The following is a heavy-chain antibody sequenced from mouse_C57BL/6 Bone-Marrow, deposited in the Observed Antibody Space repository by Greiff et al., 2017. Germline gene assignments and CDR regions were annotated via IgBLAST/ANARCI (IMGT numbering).Heavy chain of an antibody. D-gene: IGHD1-1*01. Sequence: QVQLQQPGAELVKPGASVKMSCKASGYTFTSYWITWVKQRPGQGLEWIGDIYPGSGSTNYNEKFKSKATLTVDTSTSTAYMQLSSLTSEDSAVYYCARDCVYGSSYYFDYWGQGTTLTVSS. CDR1: GYTFTSYW. CDR3: ARDCVYGSSYYFDY. CDR2: IYPGSGST. V-gene: IGHV1-55*01. J-gene: IGHJ2*01.